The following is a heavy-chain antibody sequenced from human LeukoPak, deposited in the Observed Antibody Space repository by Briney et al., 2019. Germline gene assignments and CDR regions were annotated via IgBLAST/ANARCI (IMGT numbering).Heavy chain of an antibody. CDR2: IYYSGST. V-gene: IGHV4-31*03. CDR1: GGSISSGGYY. CDR3: ARDREVPAAPYCYYGMDV. J-gene: IGHJ6*02. Sequence: SETLSLTCTVSGGSISSGGYYWSWIRQHPGKGLEWIGYIYYSGSTYYNPSLKSRVTISVDTSKNQFSLKLSYVTAADTAVYYCARDREVPAAPYCYYGMDVWGQGTTVTVSS. D-gene: IGHD2-2*01.